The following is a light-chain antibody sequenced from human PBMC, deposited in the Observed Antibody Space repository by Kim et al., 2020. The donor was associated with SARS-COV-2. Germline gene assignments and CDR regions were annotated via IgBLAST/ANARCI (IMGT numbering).Light chain of an antibody. V-gene: IGKV2-28*01. CDR3: MQALQWWT. CDR1: QSLLHSNGYNY. J-gene: IGKJ1*01. Sequence: DIVMTQSPLSLPVTPGEPASISCRSSQSLLHSNGYNYLDWYLQKPGQSPQLLIYLGSNRASGVPDRFSGSGSGTDFTLKISRVEAEDVGVYYCMQALQWWTFGQGTKVDIK. CDR2: LGS.